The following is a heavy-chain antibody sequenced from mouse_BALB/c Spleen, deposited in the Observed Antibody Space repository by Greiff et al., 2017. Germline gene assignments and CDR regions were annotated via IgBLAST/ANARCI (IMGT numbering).Heavy chain of an antibody. CDR2: IWTGGGT. CDR3: VRDHGNYEAY. Sequence: VQRVESGPGLVAPSQSLSITCTVSGFSLTSYDISWIRQPPGKGLEWLGVIWTGGGTNYNSAFMSRLSISKDNSKSQVFLKMNSLQTDDTAIYYCVRDHGNYEAYWGQGTLVTVSA. J-gene: IGHJ3*01. V-gene: IGHV2-9-2*01. CDR1: GFSLTSYD. D-gene: IGHD2-1*01.